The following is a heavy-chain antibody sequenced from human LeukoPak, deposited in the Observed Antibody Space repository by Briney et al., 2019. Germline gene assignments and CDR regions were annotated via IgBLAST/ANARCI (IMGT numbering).Heavy chain of an antibody. D-gene: IGHD3-22*01. Sequence: PGGSLRLSCAASGFTFSSYAMSWVRQAPGKGLEWVSAISGSGGSTYYADSVKGRFTISRDNSKNTLYLQMNSLRAEDTAVYYRAKEPMYYYDSSGYWDYWGQGTLVTVSS. CDR2: ISGSGGST. CDR1: GFTFSSYA. CDR3: AKEPMYYYDSSGYWDY. J-gene: IGHJ4*02. V-gene: IGHV3-23*01.